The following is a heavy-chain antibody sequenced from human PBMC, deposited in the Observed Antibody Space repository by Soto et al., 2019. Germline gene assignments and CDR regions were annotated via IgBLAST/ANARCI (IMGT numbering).Heavy chain of an antibody. CDR2: VNPNSGGT. CDR3: ARDDLGSGSSGLTYHYYYNGMDV. J-gene: IGHJ6*02. Sequence: NLYGKASADAFTGYHIHWVGQATGLWLEWMGRVNPNSGGTNYAQKLQGRVTMTRDTSISTAYMELSRLRSDDTAVYYCARDDLGSGSSGLTYHYYYNGMDVWGQRTTVTGFS. CDR1: ADAFTGYH. D-gene: IGHD3-10*01. V-gene: IGHV1-2*02.